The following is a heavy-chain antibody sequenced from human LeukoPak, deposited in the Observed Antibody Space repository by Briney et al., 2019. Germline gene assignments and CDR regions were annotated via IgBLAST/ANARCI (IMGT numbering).Heavy chain of an antibody. V-gene: IGHV3-33*06. Sequence: GGSLRLSCAASGFTFSNYGMHWVRQAPGKGLEWVAVIWHDGSNKYYADSVKGRFTISRDNSKNTLSLQMNSLRVEYTAVYYCANNFDYWGQGTLVTVSS. CDR3: ANNFDY. CDR2: IWHDGSNK. CDR1: GFTFSNYG. J-gene: IGHJ4*02.